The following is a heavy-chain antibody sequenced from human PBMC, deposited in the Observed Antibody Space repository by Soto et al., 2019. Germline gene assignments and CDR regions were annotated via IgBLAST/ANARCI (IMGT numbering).Heavy chain of an antibody. CDR1: GFSLSTDDVG. J-gene: IGHJ4*02. V-gene: IGHV2-5*02. D-gene: IGHD6-6*01. Sequence: SGPTLVNPTQTLTLTCTFSGFSLSTDDVGVRWIRQPPGKALDWLAVIYWDDDKRYSPSLKSRLTITKDTSKIQVLLTMTNMDPVDTATYFCARSKYSISSFDYWGQGALVTVSS. CDR2: IYWDDDK. CDR3: ARSKYSISSFDY.